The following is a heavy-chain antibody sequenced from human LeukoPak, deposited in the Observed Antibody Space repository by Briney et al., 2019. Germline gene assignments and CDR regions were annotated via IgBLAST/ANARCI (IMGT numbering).Heavy chain of an antibody. J-gene: IGHJ4*02. CDR1: GGTFSSYA. D-gene: IGHD2-15*01. Sequence: ASVKVSCKASGGTFSSYAISWVRQAPGQGLEWMGGIIPIFGTANYAQKFQGRVTITADKSTSTAYMELSSLRSDDTAVYYCARDIAHCSGGSCYSVWGQGTLVTVSS. CDR3: ARDIAHCSGGSCYSV. CDR2: IIPIFGTA. V-gene: IGHV1-69*06.